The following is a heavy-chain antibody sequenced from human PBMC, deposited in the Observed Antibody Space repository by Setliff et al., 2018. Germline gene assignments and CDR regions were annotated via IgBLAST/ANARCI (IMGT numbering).Heavy chain of an antibody. CDR2: TYSDGRT. J-gene: IGHJ6*02. CDR1: GFIVSNNE. Sequence: GGSLRLSCEVPGFIVSNNEMSWVRQAPGKGLEWVSVTYSDGRTNYADSVKGRFIISRDNSKNTFDLQMDSLGAEDTAVYYCARGGYSVTANYYGLDVWGQGTTVTVSS. D-gene: IGHD2-21*02. CDR3: ARGGYSVTANYYGLDV. V-gene: IGHV3-53*01.